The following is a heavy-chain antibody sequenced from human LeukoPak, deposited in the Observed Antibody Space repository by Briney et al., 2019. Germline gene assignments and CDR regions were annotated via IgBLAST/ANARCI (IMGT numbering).Heavy chain of an antibody. CDR2: IYYSGST. CDR3: ARRQQRWLQDYFDY. V-gene: IGHV4-61*01. J-gene: IGHJ4*02. CDR1: GGSISSGFYY. Sequence: PSETLSLTCSVSGGSISSGFYYWSWIRQPPGKGLEWIGYIYYSGSTNYNPSLKSRVTISVDTSKNQFSLKLSSVTAADTAVYYCARRQQRWLQDYFDYWGQGTLVTVSS. D-gene: IGHD5-24*01.